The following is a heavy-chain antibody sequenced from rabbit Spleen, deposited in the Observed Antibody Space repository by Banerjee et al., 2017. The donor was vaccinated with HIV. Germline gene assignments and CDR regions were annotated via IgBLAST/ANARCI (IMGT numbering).Heavy chain of an antibody. CDR3: ARDACTSFSTYGLDL. CDR1: GVYFSSSAY. J-gene: IGHJ6*01. D-gene: IGHD8-1*01. CDR2: IDIGSSGVT. Sequence: QEQLGESGGGLVKPEGSLKLTCTASGVYFSSSAYLRWVRRAPGKGLELIACIDIGSSGVTSFATWAKGRFTISKTSSTTVTLQMTRLPAADTATYFCARDACTSFSTYGLDLWGPGTLVTVS. V-gene: IGHV1S45*01.